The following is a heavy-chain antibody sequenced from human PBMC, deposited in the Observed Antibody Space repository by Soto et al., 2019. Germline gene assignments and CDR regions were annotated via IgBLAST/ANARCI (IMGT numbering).Heavy chain of an antibody. J-gene: IGHJ5*02. CDR3: ATADWYYGSGSYYKNNWFDP. CDR2: MNPNSGNT. V-gene: IGHV1-8*01. Sequence: ASVKVSCKASGYTFTSYDINWVRQATGQGLEWMGWMNPNSGNTGYAQKFQGRVTMTRNTSISTAYMELGSLRSEDTAVYYCATADWYYGSGSYYKNNWFDPWGQGTLVTVSS. CDR1: GYTFTSYD. D-gene: IGHD3-10*01.